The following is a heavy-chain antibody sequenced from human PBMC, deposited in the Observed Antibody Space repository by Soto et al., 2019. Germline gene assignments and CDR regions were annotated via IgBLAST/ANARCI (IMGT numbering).Heavy chain of an antibody. Sequence: QVQLQQWGAGLLKPSETLSLTCAVYGGSFSGYYWSWIRQPPGKGLEWIGEINHSGSTNYNPSLKSRVTISVDTSKNQFSLKLSSVTAADTAVYYCARGNALLWFGELRGDFDPWGQGTLVTVSS. J-gene: IGHJ5*02. V-gene: IGHV4-34*01. CDR3: ARGNALLWFGELRGDFDP. CDR1: GGSFSGYY. CDR2: INHSGST. D-gene: IGHD3-10*01.